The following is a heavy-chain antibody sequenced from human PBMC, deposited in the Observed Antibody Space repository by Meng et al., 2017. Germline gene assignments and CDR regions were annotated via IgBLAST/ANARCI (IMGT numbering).Heavy chain of an antibody. CDR3: VTAPITMVRGVIITKWFDP. CDR2: INHSGST. V-gene: IGHV4-34*01. Sequence: QVQLQEWRAGLLKPSGTLSLTCAVYGGSFSGYYWSWIRQPPGKGLEWIGEINHSGSTNYNPSLKSRVTISVDTSKNQFSLKLSSVTAADTAVYYCVTAPITMVRGVIITKWFDPWGQGTLVTVSS. J-gene: IGHJ5*02. D-gene: IGHD3-10*01. CDR1: GGSFSGYY.